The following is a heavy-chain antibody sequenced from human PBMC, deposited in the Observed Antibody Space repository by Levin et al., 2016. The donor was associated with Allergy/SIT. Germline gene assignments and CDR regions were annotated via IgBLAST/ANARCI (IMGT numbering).Heavy chain of an antibody. D-gene: IGHD6-19*01. Sequence: WVRQAPGQGLEWMGWINPNSGGTNYAQKFQGRVTMTRDTSISTAYMELSRLRSDDTAVYYCARDSSGWYYNWFDPWGQGTLVTVSS. V-gene: IGHV1-2*02. J-gene: IGHJ5*02. CDR3: ARDSSGWYYNWFDP. CDR2: INPNSGGT.